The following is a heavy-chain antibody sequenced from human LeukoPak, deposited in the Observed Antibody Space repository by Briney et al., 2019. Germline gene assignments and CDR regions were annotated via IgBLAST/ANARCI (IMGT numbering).Heavy chain of an antibody. D-gene: IGHD3-9*01. CDR3: ARTAWPYYDILTYNWFDP. Sequence: GESLKISCKGSGYSFTSYAMHWVRQAPGQRLEWMGWINAGNGNTKYSQKFQGRVTITRDTSASTAYMELSSLRSEDTAVYYCARTAWPYYDILTYNWFDPWGRGTLVTVSS. CDR1: GYSFTSYA. V-gene: IGHV1-3*01. J-gene: IGHJ5*02. CDR2: INAGNGNT.